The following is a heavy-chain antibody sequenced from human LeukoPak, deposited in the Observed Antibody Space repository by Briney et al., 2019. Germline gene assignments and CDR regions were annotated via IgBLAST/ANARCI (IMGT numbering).Heavy chain of an antibody. CDR2: IKQDGSEK. CDR1: GFTFSSYW. V-gene: IGHV3-7*01. J-gene: IGHJ4*02. CDR3: ARDAYYYGSGSYSLPYRYFDY. D-gene: IGHD3-10*01. Sequence: GGSLRLSCAASGFTFSSYWMSWVRQAPGKGLEWVANIKQDGSEKYYVDSVKGRFTISRDNAKNSLYLQMNSLRAEDTAVYYCARDAYYYGSGSYSLPYRYFDYWGQGTLVTVSS.